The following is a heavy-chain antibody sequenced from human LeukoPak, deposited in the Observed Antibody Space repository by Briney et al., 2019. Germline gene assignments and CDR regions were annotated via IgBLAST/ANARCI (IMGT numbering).Heavy chain of an antibody. CDR1: GYTFTDDY. Sequence: ASVKVSCKASGYTFTDDYVHWVRQAPGQGLEWMGWINPNSGVTNYAQKFQGRVTMTRDMSISTAYMELSRLRSDDTAVYYCARSPDILTGENFDYWGQGTLVTVSS. CDR3: ARSPDILTGENFDY. D-gene: IGHD3-9*01. V-gene: IGHV1-2*02. J-gene: IGHJ4*02. CDR2: INPNSGVT.